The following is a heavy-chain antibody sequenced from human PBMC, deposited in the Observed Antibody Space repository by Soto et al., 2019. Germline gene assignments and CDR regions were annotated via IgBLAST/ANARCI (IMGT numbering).Heavy chain of an antibody. CDR2: ISSSSSTI. J-gene: IGHJ4*02. Sequence: GGSLRLSCAASGFTFSSYSMNWVRQAPGKGLEWVSYISSSSSTIYYADSVKGRFTISRDNAKNSLYLQMNSLRDEDTAVYYCAREAGYYDSSGYYKWGQGTLVTVSS. CDR3: AREAGYYDSSGYYK. D-gene: IGHD3-22*01. V-gene: IGHV3-48*02. CDR1: GFTFSSYS.